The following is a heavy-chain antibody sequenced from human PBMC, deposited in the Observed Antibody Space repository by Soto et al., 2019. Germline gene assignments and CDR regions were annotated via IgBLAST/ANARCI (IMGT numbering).Heavy chain of an antibody. J-gene: IGHJ6*03. Sequence: SETLSLTCTVSGGSISSSSYYWGWIRQPPGKGLEWIGSIYYSGSTYYNPSLKSRVTISVDTSKNQFSLKLGSVTAADTAVYYCARGRGRVRGVLNNYYYYYYMDVWGKGTTVTVSS. CDR3: ARGRGRVRGVLNNYYYYYYMDV. CDR1: GGSISSSSYY. V-gene: IGHV4-39*01. CDR2: IYYSGST. D-gene: IGHD3-10*01.